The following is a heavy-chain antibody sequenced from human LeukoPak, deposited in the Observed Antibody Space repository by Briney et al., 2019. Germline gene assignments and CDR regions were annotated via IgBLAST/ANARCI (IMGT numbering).Heavy chain of an antibody. CDR1: GGSISSYY. D-gene: IGHD3-9*01. CDR3: ARDRTLRYFDWLASRTLDY. J-gene: IGHJ4*02. CDR2: INHSGST. Sequence: PSETLSLTCTVSGGSISSYYWSWIRQPPGKGLEWIGEINHSGSTNYNPSLKSRVTISVDTSKNQFSLKLSSVTAADTAVYYCARDRTLRYFDWLASRTLDYWGQGTLVTVSS. V-gene: IGHV4-34*01.